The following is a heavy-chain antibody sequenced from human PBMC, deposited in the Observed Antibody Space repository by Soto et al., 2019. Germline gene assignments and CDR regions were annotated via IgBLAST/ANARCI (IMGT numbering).Heavy chain of an antibody. V-gene: IGHV4-31*03. D-gene: IGHD2-15*01. Sequence: QVQLQESGPGLVKPSQTLSLTSTVSGGSISSGGYYWSWIRQHPGKGLEWIGYIYYSGATYYNPSLKGRVTISVDTSKNQFSLKLSSVTAADTAVYYCARGGLGYCSGGSCYSAELSRYYYGMDVWGQGTTVTVSS. CDR3: ARGGLGYCSGGSCYSAELSRYYYGMDV. J-gene: IGHJ6*02. CDR2: IYYSGAT. CDR1: GGSISSGGYY.